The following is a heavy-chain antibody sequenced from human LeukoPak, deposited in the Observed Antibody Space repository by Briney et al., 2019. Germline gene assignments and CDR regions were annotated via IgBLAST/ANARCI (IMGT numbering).Heavy chain of an antibody. CDR2: TYYRSKWYN. CDR1: GDSVSSNSAA. J-gene: IGHJ4*02. Sequence: SQTLSLTFAISGDSVSSNSAAWNWLRQSPSRGLEWLGRTYYRSKWYNDYAVSVKSRITINPDTSKNQFSLQLNSVTPEDTAVYYCASQYSSRLELFDYWGQGTLVTVSS. CDR3: ASQYSSRLELFDY. V-gene: IGHV6-1*01. D-gene: IGHD6-13*01.